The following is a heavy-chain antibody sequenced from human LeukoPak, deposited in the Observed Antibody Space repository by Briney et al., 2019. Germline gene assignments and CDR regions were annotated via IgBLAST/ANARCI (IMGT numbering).Heavy chain of an antibody. CDR1: GFTFSSYG. D-gene: IGHD3-10*01. Sequence: PVRSLRLSCAASGFTFSSYGMHWVRQAPGKGLEWVAVISYDGSNKYYADSVKGRFTISRDNSKNTLYLQMNSLRAEDTAVYYCARVLLGSWDWFDPWGQGTLVTVSS. V-gene: IGHV3-30*03. J-gene: IGHJ5*02. CDR2: ISYDGSNK. CDR3: ARVLLGSWDWFDP.